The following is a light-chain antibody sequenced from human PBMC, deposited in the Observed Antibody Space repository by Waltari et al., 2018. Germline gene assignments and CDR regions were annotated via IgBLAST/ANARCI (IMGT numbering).Light chain of an antibody. V-gene: IGKV3-11*01. CDR1: QSVSSS. CDR2: DAS. CDR3: QQRNSWPLT. Sequence: EIVLTQSPATLSLSPGERAPLSCRASQSVSSSLAWYQQKPGQAPRLLIYDASNGATGIPARFSGMGSGTDFTLTISSLEPEDFAVYYCQQRNSWPLTFGGGTKVEIK. J-gene: IGKJ4*01.